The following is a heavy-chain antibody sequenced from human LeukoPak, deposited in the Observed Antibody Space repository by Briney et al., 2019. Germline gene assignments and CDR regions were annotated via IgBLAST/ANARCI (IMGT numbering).Heavy chain of an antibody. CDR2: IYYSGST. D-gene: IGHD3-3*01. J-gene: IGHJ5*02. V-gene: IGHV4-31*03. Sequence: PSETLSLTCTVSGVSISSGGYYWSWIRQHPGKGLEWIGYIYYSGSTYYNPSLKSRVTISVDTSKNQFSLKLSSVTAADTAVYYCARGVLRFLELSHQFDPWGQGTLVTVSS. CDR1: GVSISSGGYY. CDR3: ARGVLRFLELSHQFDP.